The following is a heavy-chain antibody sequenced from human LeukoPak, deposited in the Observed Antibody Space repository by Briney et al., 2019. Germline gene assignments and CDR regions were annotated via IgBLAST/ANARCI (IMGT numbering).Heavy chain of an antibody. J-gene: IGHJ4*02. CDR1: GFTFSSYE. CDR3: AKCTPILTGLIRSYFDY. V-gene: IGHV3-48*03. D-gene: IGHD3-9*01. Sequence: GGSLRLSCAASGFTFSSYEMNWVRQAPGKGLEWVSYISSSCSTIYYADSVKGRFTISRDNAKNSLYLQMNSLRAEDTAVYYCAKCTPILTGLIRSYFDYWGQGTLVTVSS. CDR2: ISSSCSTI.